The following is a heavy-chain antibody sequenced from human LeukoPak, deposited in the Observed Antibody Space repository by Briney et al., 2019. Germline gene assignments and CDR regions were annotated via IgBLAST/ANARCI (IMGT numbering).Heavy chain of an antibody. V-gene: IGHV1-2*02. CDR3: STLTVAGPNNDGDY. J-gene: IGHJ4*02. CDR1: GYTFTGYY. D-gene: IGHD6-19*01. Sequence: ASVKVSCKASGYTFTGYYMHWVRQAPGQGLEWMGWINPNSGGTNYAQKFRGRVTMTRDTSISTAYMELSRLRSDDTAVYYCSTLTVAGPNNDGDYWGQGTLVTVSS. CDR2: INPNSGGT.